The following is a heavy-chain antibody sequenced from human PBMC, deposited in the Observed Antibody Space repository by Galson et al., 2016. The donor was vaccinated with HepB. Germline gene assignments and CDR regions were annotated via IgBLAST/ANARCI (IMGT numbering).Heavy chain of an antibody. CDR2: IKRDAGEK. V-gene: IGHV3-7*03. Sequence: SLRLSCAASGFAFNTYWMSWVRHAPGKGLEWVANIKRDAGEKYYVDSVKGRFTISRDDAKNSLYLQMNSLRVEDTAVYYCAREADTWGQGTLVTVSS. CDR3: AREADT. J-gene: IGHJ4*02. D-gene: IGHD6-25*01. CDR1: GFAFNTYW.